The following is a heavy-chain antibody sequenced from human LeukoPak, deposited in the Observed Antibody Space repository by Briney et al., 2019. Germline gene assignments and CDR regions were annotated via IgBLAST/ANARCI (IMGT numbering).Heavy chain of an antibody. CDR1: GGPITSYY. Sequence: SETLSLTCTVSGGPITSYYWSWVRQPAGKGLEWIGRIYSTGSTNYNPSLKSRATMSVDTSKNQFSLKLSSVTAADTAVYYCAREVKSSAGPASRREFDCWGQGTLVTVSS. V-gene: IGHV4-4*07. J-gene: IGHJ4*02. CDR3: AREVKSSAGPASRREFDC. D-gene: IGHD6-13*01. CDR2: IYSTGST.